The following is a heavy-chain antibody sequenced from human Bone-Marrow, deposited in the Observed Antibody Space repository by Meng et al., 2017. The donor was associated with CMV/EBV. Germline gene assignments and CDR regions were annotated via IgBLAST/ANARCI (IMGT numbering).Heavy chain of an antibody. Sequence: SVKVSCKASGGTFSSYTISWVRQAPGQGLEWMGRIIPILGIANYAQKFQGRVTITADKSTSTAYMELSSLRSEDTAVYYCASRWGIAAAGTYFQHWGQGTLVTVSS. D-gene: IGHD6-13*01. CDR3: ASRWGIAAAGTYFQH. J-gene: IGHJ1*01. V-gene: IGHV1-69*02. CDR2: IIPILGIA. CDR1: GGTFSSYT.